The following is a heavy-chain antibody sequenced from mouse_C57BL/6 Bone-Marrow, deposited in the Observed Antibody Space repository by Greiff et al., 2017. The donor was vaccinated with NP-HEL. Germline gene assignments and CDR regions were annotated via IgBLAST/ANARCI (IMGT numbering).Heavy chain of an antibody. V-gene: IGHV3-6*01. J-gene: IGHJ3*01. CDR3: ARGTMVTTRFAY. Sequence: EVKLMESGPGLVKPSQSLSLTCSVTGYSITSGYYWNWIRQFPGNKLEWMGYISYDGSNNYNPSLKNRISITRDTSKNQFFLKLNSVTTEDTATYYCARGTMVTTRFAYWGQGTLVTVSA. CDR2: ISYDGSN. CDR1: GYSITSGYY. D-gene: IGHD2-2*01.